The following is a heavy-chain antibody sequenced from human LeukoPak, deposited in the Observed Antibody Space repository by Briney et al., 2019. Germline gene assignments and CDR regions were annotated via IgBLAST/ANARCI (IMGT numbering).Heavy chain of an antibody. CDR3: ARDSGYDTYFDY. CDR2: INPSGGST. CDR1: ETPFTSSL. D-gene: IGHD5-12*01. V-gene: IGHV1-46*01. Sequence: ASVKVSCKAFETPFTSSLMPWGRQAPEQGLEGRGIINPSGGSTSYAQKFQGRVTMTRDTSTSTVYMELSSLRSEDTAVYYCARDSGYDTYFDYWGQGTLVTVSS. J-gene: IGHJ4*02.